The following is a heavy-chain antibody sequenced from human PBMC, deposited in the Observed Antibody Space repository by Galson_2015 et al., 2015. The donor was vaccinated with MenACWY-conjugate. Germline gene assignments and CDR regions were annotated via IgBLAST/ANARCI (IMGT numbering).Heavy chain of an antibody. CDR2: ITGSDGRT. V-gene: IGHV3-23*01. J-gene: IGHJ3*01. CDR1: GFTFSSCA. CDR3: ARGLGTGSFSELDS. D-gene: IGHD1-26*01. Sequence: SLRLSCAASGFTFSSCAMSWVRQAPGKGLEWVSGITGSDGRTFYAASVKGRFTISRDNSKNTVYLQMNSLRAEDTAVYFCARGLGTGSFSELDSWGRGTMVTVSS.